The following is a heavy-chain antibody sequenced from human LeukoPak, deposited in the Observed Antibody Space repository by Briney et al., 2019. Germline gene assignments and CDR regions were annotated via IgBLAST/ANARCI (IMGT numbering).Heavy chain of an antibody. CDR3: ARVFLERLTSGYFDN. J-gene: IGHJ4*02. V-gene: IGHV3-74*01. Sequence: GSLRLSCAASGFTFSSYWMHWVRQAPGNGLVWVSRINSDGSSTSYADSVKGRFTISRDNAKNTLYLQMNSLRDDDTAVYYCARVFLERLTSGYFDNWGQGTLVTVSP. D-gene: IGHD3-3*01. CDR1: GFTFSSYW. CDR2: INSDGSST.